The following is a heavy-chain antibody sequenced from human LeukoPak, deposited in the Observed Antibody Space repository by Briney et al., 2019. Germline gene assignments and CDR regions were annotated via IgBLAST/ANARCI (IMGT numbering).Heavy chain of an antibody. CDR2: IYHSGGA. V-gene: IGHV4-30-4*01. CDR3: AREVNAETPSADAFDL. CDR1: GGSISGGDYF. Sequence: SETLSLTCTVSGGSISGGDYFWSWVRQPPGKGLEWIGYIYHSGGAHYNPSLKSPASISVDTSKNQFSLELRSVTAADTAVYCAREVNAETPSADAFDLWGQGTIVTVSS. D-gene: IGHD2-21*01. J-gene: IGHJ3*01.